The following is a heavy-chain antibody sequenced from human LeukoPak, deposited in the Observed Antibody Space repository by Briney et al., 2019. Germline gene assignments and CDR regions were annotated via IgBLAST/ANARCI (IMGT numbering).Heavy chain of an antibody. CDR1: GFTFSDYY. V-gene: IGHV3-11*01. Sequence: GGSLRLSCAASGFTFSDYYMSWIRQAPGKGLEWVSYISSSGSTIYYADSVKGRFTISRDNAKSSLYLQMNSLRAEDTAVYYCARNLGKKQLRYFDWLSHKYYYYGMDVWGQGTTVTVSS. D-gene: IGHD3-9*01. CDR2: ISSSGSTI. CDR3: ARNLGKKQLRYFDWLSHKYYYYGMDV. J-gene: IGHJ6*02.